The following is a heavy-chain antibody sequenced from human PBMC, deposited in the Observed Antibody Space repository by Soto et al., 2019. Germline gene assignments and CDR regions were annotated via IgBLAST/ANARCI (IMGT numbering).Heavy chain of an antibody. V-gene: IGHV4-61*01. J-gene: IGHJ4*02. CDR2: IYYSGST. Sequence: PSETLSLTCTVSGGSVSSGSYYWSWIRQPPGKGLEWIGYIYYSGSTNYNPSLKSRVTISVDTSKNQFSLKLSSVTAADTAVYYCGVVVPAATPYFDYWGQGTLVTVSS. CDR1: GGSVSSGSYY. D-gene: IGHD2-2*01. CDR3: GVVVPAATPYFDY.